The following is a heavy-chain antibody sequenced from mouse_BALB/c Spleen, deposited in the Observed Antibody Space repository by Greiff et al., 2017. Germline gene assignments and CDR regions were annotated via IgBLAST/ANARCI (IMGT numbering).Heavy chain of an antibody. V-gene: IGHV5-9-3*01. CDR1: GFTFSSYA. CDR2: ISSGGSYT. Sequence: EVQGVESGGGLVKPGGSLKLSCAASGFTFSSYAMSWVRQTPEKRLEWVATISSGGSYTYYPDSVKGRFTISRDNAKNTLYLQMSSLRSEDTAMYYCARHEGAMDYWGQGTSVTVSS. CDR3: ARHEGAMDY. J-gene: IGHJ4*01.